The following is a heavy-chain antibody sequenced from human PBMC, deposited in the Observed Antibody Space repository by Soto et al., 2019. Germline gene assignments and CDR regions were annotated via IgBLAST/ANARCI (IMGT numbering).Heavy chain of an antibody. D-gene: IGHD3-16*01. CDR1: GGSFSSYA. CDR2: VIPVFGSA. CDR3: ARDWAEYYYGMDV. Sequence: WASVKVSCKASGGSFSSYAISWVRQAPGQGLEWMGGVIPVFGSANYAQKFQGRITITADESTSTVYMELSSLRSEDTAVYYCARDWAEYYYGMDVWGQGTTVTVSS. V-gene: IGHV1-69*13. J-gene: IGHJ6*02.